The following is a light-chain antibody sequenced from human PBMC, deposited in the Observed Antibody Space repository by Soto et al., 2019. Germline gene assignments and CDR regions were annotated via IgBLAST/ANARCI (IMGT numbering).Light chain of an antibody. CDR3: QKYDNAPLT. Sequence: DIQMTQAPSSLSASVGDRVTITCRARQDISTYLAWYQQNPRKVPKLLISAAYTLQSGVPPRFSGSGSGTDFTLTISSLQPEDVATDYCQKYDNAPLTFGGGTKVEIK. CDR2: AAY. V-gene: IGKV1-27*01. J-gene: IGKJ4*01. CDR1: QDISTY.